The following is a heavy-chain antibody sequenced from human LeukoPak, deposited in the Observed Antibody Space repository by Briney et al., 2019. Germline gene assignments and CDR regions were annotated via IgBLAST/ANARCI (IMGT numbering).Heavy chain of an antibody. CDR2: ISSNGGST. D-gene: IGHD3-10*01. J-gene: IGHJ4*02. CDR3: ARDYYGSGSYYNVGSFPDY. Sequence: PGGSLRLSCAASGFTFSSYAMHWVRQAPGKGLEYVSAISSNGGSTYYANSVKGRFTISRDNSKNTLYLQMGNLRAEDMAVYYCARDYYGSGSYYNVGSFPDYWGQGTLVTVSS. V-gene: IGHV3-64*01. CDR1: GFTFSSYA.